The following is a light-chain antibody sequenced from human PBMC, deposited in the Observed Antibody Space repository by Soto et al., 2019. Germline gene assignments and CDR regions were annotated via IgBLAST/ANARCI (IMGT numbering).Light chain of an antibody. CDR1: QNIAGY. V-gene: IGKV1-39*01. Sequence: DIQMTQSPSSLPVSVGDRVTITCRASQNIAGYLNWYQQKPGKAPELLIYGSSTLQSGVPSSFSGSGSGTDFTLTISSLQPEDFATYYCQQTYITPYTFGQGTNLEIK. CDR3: QQTYITPYT. J-gene: IGKJ2*01. CDR2: GSS.